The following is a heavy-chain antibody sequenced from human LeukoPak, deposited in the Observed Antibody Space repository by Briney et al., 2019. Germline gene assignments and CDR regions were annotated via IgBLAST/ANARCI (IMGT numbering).Heavy chain of an antibody. CDR3: ARDLEYYGSGSYYRYYGMDV. Sequence: ASVKVSCKASGYTFTSYAMHWVRQAPGQRLEWMGWINACNGNTKYSQKFQGRVTITRDTSASTAYMELSSLRSEDTAVYYCARDLEYYGSGSYYRYYGMDVWGKGTTVTVSS. J-gene: IGHJ6*04. D-gene: IGHD3-10*01. V-gene: IGHV1-3*01. CDR2: INACNGNT. CDR1: GYTFTSYA.